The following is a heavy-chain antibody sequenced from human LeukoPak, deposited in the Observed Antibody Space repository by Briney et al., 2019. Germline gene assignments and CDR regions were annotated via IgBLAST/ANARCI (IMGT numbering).Heavy chain of an antibody. CDR1: GGSISSYS. J-gene: IGHJ4*02. D-gene: IGHD3-10*01. CDR3: ARGRVLLWFGESKRYYFDY. CDR2: IYYSGTT. Sequence: SETLSLTCTVSGGSISSYSWSWIRQPPGKGLEWIGYIYYSGTTNYNPSLKSRVTISIDTSKNQFSLKLSSVTAADTAVYYCARGRVLLWFGESKRYYFDYWGQGTLVTVSS. V-gene: IGHV4-59*12.